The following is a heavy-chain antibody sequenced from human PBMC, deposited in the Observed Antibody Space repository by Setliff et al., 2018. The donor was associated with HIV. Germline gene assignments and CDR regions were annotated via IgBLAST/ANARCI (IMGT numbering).Heavy chain of an antibody. V-gene: IGHV1-69*05. D-gene: IGHD2-21*02. CDR1: GGTFSSYA. CDR3: ARDYCGGDCYGWFDP. CDR2: IIPIFGTA. Sequence: GASVKVSCKASGGTFSSYAISWVRQAPGQGLEWMGGIIPIFGTANYAQKFQGRVTITTDESTSTAYMELSSLRSEDTAVYYCARDYCGGDCYGWFDPWGQGTLVTGSS. J-gene: IGHJ5*02.